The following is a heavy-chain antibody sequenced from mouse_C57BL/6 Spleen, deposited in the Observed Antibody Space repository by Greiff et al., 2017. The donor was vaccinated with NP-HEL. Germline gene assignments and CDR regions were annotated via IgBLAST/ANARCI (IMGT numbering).Heavy chain of an antibody. V-gene: IGHV1-82*01. D-gene: IGHD4-1*01. CDR2: IYPGDGDT. CDR3: ARHWDSLYYFDY. CDR1: GYAFSSSW. Sequence: VQLQQSGPELVKPGASVKISCKASGYAFSSSWMDWVKQRPGKGLEWIGRIYPGDGDTNYNGKFKGKATLTADKSSSTAYMQLSSLTSEDSAVYFCARHWDSLYYFDYWGQGTTLTVSS. J-gene: IGHJ2*01.